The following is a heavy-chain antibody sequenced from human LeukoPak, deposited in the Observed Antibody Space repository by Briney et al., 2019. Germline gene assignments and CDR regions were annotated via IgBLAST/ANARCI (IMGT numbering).Heavy chain of an antibody. J-gene: IGHJ6*02. V-gene: IGHV3-7*01. CDR2: MNQDGSER. Sequence: GGSLRLSCAASGFTFSSYGMSWVRQAPGKGLEWVANMNQDGSERDYVDSVKGRFTISRDNARNSLYLQMSSLRAEDTAVYYCATYTHWVAGDVWGQGTAVTVSS. D-gene: IGHD3-16*01. CDR3: ATYTHWVAGDV. CDR1: GFTFSSYG.